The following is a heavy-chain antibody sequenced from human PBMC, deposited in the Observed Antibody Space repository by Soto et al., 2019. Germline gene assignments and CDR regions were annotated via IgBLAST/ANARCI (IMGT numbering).Heavy chain of an antibody. V-gene: IGHV3-23*01. Sequence: GGSLRLSCAASGFTFSGYTMTWVRQAPGKGLEWVSAITGVGDATNYADPVKGRFTISRDNSRNTLYLQINSLRAEDSAVYYCAKGHGVFYYVMDVWGQGTTVTVSS. CDR3: AKGHGVFYYVMDV. J-gene: IGHJ6*02. CDR2: ITGVGDAT. D-gene: IGHD3-10*01. CDR1: GFTFSGYT.